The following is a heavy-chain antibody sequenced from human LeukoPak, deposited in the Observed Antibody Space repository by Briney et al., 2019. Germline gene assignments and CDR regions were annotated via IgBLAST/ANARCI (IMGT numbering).Heavy chain of an antibody. CDR3: AKEIRTTVVLFDY. Sequence: PGGSLRLSCAASGFTFSSYGMHWVRQAPGKGLGWVAVISYDGSNKYYADSVKGRFTISRDNSKNTLYLQMNSLRAEDTAVYYCAKEIRTTVVLFDYWGQGTLVTVSS. D-gene: IGHD4-23*01. CDR2: ISYDGSNK. V-gene: IGHV3-30*18. CDR1: GFTFSSYG. J-gene: IGHJ4*02.